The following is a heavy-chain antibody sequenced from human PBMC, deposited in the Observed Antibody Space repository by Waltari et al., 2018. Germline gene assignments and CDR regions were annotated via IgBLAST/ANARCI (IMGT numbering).Heavy chain of an antibody. CDR1: GGSFSGYY. J-gene: IGHJ4*02. CDR3: ARGPVRQWLPYYFDY. D-gene: IGHD6-19*01. Sequence: QVQLQQWGAGLLKPSETLSLTCAVYGGSFSGYYWSWIRQPPGKGLEWIGEINHSGSTNYNPSLKSRVTISVDTSKNQFSLKLSSVTAADTAVYYWARGPVRQWLPYYFDYWGQGTLVTVSS. CDR2: INHSGST. V-gene: IGHV4-34*01.